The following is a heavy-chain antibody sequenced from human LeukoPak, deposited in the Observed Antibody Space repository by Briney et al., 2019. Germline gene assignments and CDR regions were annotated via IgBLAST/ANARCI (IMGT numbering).Heavy chain of an antibody. J-gene: IGHJ5*02. CDR1: GFTFSDSA. CDR2: ISDTGGRT. V-gene: IGHV3-23*01. D-gene: IGHD3-3*01. Sequence: PGGSLRLSCAASGFTFSDSAVSWVRHSPGEGLKWVASISDTGGRTYYADSVKGRFTINRENSRKTVNLQMDSLRAGDTARYYCAKGGQDFDFWRFDLWGQGILVIVSS. CDR3: AKGGQDFDFWRFDL.